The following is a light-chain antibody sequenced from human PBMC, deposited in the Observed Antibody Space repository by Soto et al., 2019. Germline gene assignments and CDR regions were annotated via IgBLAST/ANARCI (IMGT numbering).Light chain of an antibody. CDR2: AAS. CDR3: LQDYNYPRS. Sequence: AIQMTQSPSSLSASVGDRVTITCRASQGIRNDLGWYQQKPGKAPKLLIFAASILQSGVPSRFSGSGSGADFTLTISSLQPEDFATYYCLQDYNYPRSFGQGTKVEIK. CDR1: QGIRND. J-gene: IGKJ1*01. V-gene: IGKV1-6*01.